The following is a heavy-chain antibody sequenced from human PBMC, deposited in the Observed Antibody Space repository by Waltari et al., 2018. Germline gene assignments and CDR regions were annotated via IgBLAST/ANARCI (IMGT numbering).Heavy chain of an antibody. J-gene: IGHJ3*02. CDR2: SNPNSGGT. CDR3: ARGSTNTGKGAFDI. Sequence: QVQLVQSGAEVKKPGASVKVSCKASGYTFTGYYMHWVRQAPGQGLEWMGRSNPNSGGTNYAQKFQGRVTMTRDTSISTAYMELSRLRSDDTAVYDCARGSTNTGKGAFDIWGQGTMVTVSS. V-gene: IGHV1-2*06. CDR1: GYTFTGYY. D-gene: IGHD3-10*01.